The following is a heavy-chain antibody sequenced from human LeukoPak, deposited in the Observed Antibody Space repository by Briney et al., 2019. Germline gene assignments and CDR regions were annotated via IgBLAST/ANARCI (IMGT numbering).Heavy chain of an antibody. CDR3: ARDPPSGYDSPGD. Sequence: KSGGTLRLSCAASGFTFSSYWMSWVRQAPGMGLEWVANINQDGSENYYVDSVKGRFTISRDNANNSLYLHMNSLRAEDTAVYYCARDPPSGYDSPGDWGQGTLVTVSS. J-gene: IGHJ4*02. V-gene: IGHV3-7*01. D-gene: IGHD3-22*01. CDR1: GFTFSSYW. CDR2: INQDGSEN.